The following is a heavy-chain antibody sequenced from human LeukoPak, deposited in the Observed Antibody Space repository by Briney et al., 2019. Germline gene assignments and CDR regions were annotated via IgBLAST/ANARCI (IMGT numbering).Heavy chain of an antibody. CDR3: ARRYSSSWYLRNYYYGMDV. J-gene: IGHJ6*02. CDR2: INHSGST. D-gene: IGHD6-13*01. CDR1: GGSFSGYY. V-gene: IGHV4-34*01. Sequence: SETLSLTCAVYGGSFSGYYWSWIRQPPGKGLEWIGEINHSGSTNYNPSLKSRVTISVDTSKNQFSLKLSSVTAADTAVYYCARRYSSSWYLRNYYYGMDVWGQGTTVTVSS.